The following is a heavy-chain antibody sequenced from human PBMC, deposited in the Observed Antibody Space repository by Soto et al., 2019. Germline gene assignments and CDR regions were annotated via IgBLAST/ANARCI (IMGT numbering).Heavy chain of an antibody. CDR1: GGSISSGGYY. CDR3: AREYSYCSSTSCYLGGGRGPFDY. V-gene: IGHV4-31*03. J-gene: IGHJ4*02. Sequence: PSETLSLTCTVSGGSISSGGYYWSCIRQHPGKGLEWIGYIYYSGSTYYNPSLKSRVTISVDTSKNQFSLKLSSVTAADTAVYFCAREYSYCSSTSCYLGGGRGPFDYWGQGTLVTVSS. D-gene: IGHD2-2*01. CDR2: IYYSGST.